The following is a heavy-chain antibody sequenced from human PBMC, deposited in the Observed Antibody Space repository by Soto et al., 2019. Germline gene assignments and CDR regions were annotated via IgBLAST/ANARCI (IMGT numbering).Heavy chain of an antibody. CDR1: GFSFDNFA. J-gene: IGHJ6*02. Sequence: GSMRLSCVGSGFSFDNFAVGWVRQAPGKGLEWVSSISARSSTTYYAGSVKGRFTISRDNSKNTLYLQMNSLTAEDTAVYYCAKVFYDSGTTFFGLDVRGQGTTVTVSS. CDR3: AKVFYDSGTTFFGLDV. V-gene: IGHV3-23*01. D-gene: IGHD3-10*01. CDR2: ISARSSTT.